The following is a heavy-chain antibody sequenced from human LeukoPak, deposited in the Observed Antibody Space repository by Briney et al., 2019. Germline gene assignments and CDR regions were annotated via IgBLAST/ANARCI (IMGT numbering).Heavy chain of an antibody. D-gene: IGHD3/OR15-3a*01. Sequence: ASVKVSCKASGYTFTSYGISWVRQAPGQGLEWMGWISAYNGNTNYAQKLQGRVTMTTDTSTSTAYMELRSLRSDDTAVYFCARDSEGLGEPRPVDYWGQGILVTVSS. V-gene: IGHV1-18*01. CDR2: ISAYNGNT. J-gene: IGHJ4*02. CDR3: ARDSEGLGEPRPVDY. CDR1: GYTFTSYG.